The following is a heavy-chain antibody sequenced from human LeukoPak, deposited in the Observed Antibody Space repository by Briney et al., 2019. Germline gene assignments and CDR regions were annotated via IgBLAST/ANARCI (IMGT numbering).Heavy chain of an antibody. Sequence: PGGSLRLSCAASGFTVSSNYMAWVRQAPGKGLEWVSVIYSGGTIYYADSVKGRFTISRDNSKNTLYLQMNSLRAEDTAVYYCARGGSYDGSTMWYFDYWGQGTLVTVSS. D-gene: IGHD3-16*01. CDR1: GFTVSSNY. CDR3: ARGGSYDGSTMWYFDY. J-gene: IGHJ4*02. V-gene: IGHV3-53*01. CDR2: IYSGGTI.